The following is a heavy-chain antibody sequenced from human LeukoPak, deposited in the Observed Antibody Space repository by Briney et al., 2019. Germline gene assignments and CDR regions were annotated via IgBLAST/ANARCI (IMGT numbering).Heavy chain of an antibody. J-gene: IGHJ4*02. D-gene: IGHD6-13*01. V-gene: IGHV3-23*01. Sequence: GGSLRLSCAASGFTFSTYAMSWVRQAPGKGLEWVSAISGSGDSTYYADSVEGRFTISRDNSKNTLYLQMNSLRAEDTAVYYCAKWKGIAEMPFDYWGQGTLVTVSS. CDR2: ISGSGDST. CDR3: AKWKGIAEMPFDY. CDR1: GFTFSTYA.